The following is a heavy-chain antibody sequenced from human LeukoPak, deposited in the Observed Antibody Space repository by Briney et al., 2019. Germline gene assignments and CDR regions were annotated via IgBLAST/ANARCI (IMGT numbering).Heavy chain of an antibody. CDR1: GGSISSGGYS. J-gene: IGHJ5*02. Sequence: PSQTLSLTCAVSGGSISSGGYSWSWIRQPPGKGLEWIGEINHSGSTNYNPSLKSRVTISVDTSKNQFSLKLSSVTAADTAVYYCARGHIVGATHWFDPWGQGTLVTVSS. CDR2: INHSGST. D-gene: IGHD1-26*01. V-gene: IGHV4-30-2*01. CDR3: ARGHIVGATHWFDP.